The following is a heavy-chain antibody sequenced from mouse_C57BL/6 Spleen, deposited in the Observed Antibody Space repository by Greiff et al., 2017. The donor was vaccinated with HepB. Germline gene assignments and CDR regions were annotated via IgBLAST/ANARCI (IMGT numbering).Heavy chain of an antibody. J-gene: IGHJ4*01. Sequence: QVQLKQSGPELVKPGASVKLSCKASGYTFTSYDINWVKQRPGQGLEWIGWIYPRDGSTKYNEKFKGKATLTVDTSSSTAYMELHSLTSEDSAVYFCARCYSRRGHYAMDDWGQGTSVTVSS. CDR2: IYPRDGST. CDR1: GYTFTSYD. D-gene: IGHD2-5*01. V-gene: IGHV1-85*01. CDR3: ARCYSRRGHYAMDD.